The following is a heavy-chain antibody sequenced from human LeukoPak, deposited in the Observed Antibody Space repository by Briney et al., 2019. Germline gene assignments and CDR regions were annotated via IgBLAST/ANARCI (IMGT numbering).Heavy chain of an antibody. V-gene: IGHV3-7*01. CDR1: GFIFSDYW. CDR3: ARSRGGSY. D-gene: IGHD1-26*01. CDR2: IKEDGSEK. J-gene: IGHJ4*02. Sequence: GGSLRLSCAASGFIFSDYWMIWVRQAPGKGLEWVANIKEDGSEKNYVDSVKGRFTISRDNAKNSLYLQMNSLRAEDTAVYYCARSRGGSYWGQGTLVTVSS.